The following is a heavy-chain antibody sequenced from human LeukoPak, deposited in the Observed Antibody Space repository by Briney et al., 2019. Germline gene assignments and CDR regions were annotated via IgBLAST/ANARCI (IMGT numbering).Heavy chain of an antibody. Sequence: SETLSLTCTVSGGSISSYYWSWIRQPPGKGLEWIGYIYYSGSTNYNPSLKSRVTISVDTSKNQFSLKLSSVTAADTAVYYCARAVGGYCSSTSCYHLDYWGQGTLVTVSS. J-gene: IGHJ4*02. CDR2: IYYSGST. CDR3: ARAVGGYCSSTSCYHLDY. D-gene: IGHD2-2*01. V-gene: IGHV4-59*12. CDR1: GGSISSYY.